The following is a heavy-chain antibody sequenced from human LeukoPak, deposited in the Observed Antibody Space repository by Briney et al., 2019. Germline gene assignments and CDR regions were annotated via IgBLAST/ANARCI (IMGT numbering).Heavy chain of an antibody. CDR1: GGSFSGYY. J-gene: IGHJ3*02. CDR3: VRDDLNTATGAFDI. Sequence: SETLSLTCAVYGGSFSGYYWSWIRQPPGKGLEWIGYIYYSGSTNYNPSLKSRVTISVDTSKNQFSLKLSSVTAADTAVYYCVRDDLNTATGAFDIWGQGTMVTVSS. V-gene: IGHV4-59*01. D-gene: IGHD4-17*01. CDR2: IYYSGST.